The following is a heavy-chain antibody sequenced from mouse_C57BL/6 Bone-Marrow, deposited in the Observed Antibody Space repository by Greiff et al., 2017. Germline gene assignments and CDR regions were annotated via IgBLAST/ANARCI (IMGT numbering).Heavy chain of an antibody. Sequence: EVKVVESGGDLVKPGGSLKLSCAASGFTFSSYGMSWVRQTPYKRLEWVATISSGGSYTYYPDSVKGRFTISRDNAKNTLYLQMSSLKSEDTAMYYCARRGFDYYGSSPYAMDYWGQGTSVTVSS. CDR3: ARRGFDYYGSSPYAMDY. CDR2: ISSGGSYT. J-gene: IGHJ4*01. V-gene: IGHV5-6*02. D-gene: IGHD1-1*01. CDR1: GFTFSSYG.